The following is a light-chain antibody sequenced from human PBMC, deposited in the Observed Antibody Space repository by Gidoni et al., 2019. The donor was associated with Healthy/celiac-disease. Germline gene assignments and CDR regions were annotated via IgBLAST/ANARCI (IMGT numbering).Light chain of an antibody. V-gene: IGKV1-39*01. CDR3: QQSYSTPT. CDR2: AAT. CDR1: QSISSY. J-gene: IGKJ4*01. Sequence: DIQLTQSPSSLSASVGDRVTITCRASQSISSYLNWYQQKPEKAPKLLIYAATSLQSGVQSRFSGSGSGTDFTLTISSLQDEDFATYYCQQSYSTPTFGGGTKVEIK.